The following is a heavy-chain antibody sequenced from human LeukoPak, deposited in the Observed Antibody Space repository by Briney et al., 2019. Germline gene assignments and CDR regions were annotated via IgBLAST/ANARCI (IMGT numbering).Heavy chain of an antibody. J-gene: IGHJ4*02. CDR1: GGSISSYY. V-gene: IGHV4-59*01. Sequence: SETLSLTCTVSGGSISSYYWSWIRQPPGKGLEWIGYIYYSGSTNYNPSLKSRVTISVDTSKNQFSLKLSSVTGADTAVYYCGRVSPWSSSWYYFDYWGEGTLVPVPS. D-gene: IGHD6-13*01. CDR3: GRVSPWSSSWYYFDY. CDR2: IYYSGST.